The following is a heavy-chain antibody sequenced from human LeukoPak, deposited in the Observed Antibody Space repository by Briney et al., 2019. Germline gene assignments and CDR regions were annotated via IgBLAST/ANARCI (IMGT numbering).Heavy chain of an antibody. CDR2: MYHSGST. V-gene: IGHV4-38-2*02. J-gene: IGHJ4*02. CDR1: GYSISSGHY. CDR3: ARQTGSGLFILP. D-gene: IGHD3/OR15-3a*01. Sequence: SETLSLTCTVSGYSISSGHYWGWIRQPPGKGLEWIGSMYHSGSTYCNPPLKSQVSISIDTSKNQFSLKLTSVTAADTAVYYCARQTGSGLFILPGGQGTLVTVSS.